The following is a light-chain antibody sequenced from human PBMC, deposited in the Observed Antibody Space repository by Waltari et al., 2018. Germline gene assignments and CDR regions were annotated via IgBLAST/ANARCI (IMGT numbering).Light chain of an antibody. Sequence: QSALTQPPSASGSPGQSVTISCTGTSSDIITYNYVSWYQHPPGKAPKLMIYEVNRRPPGVPDRFSGSMSGNTASLTVSGLQAEDEADYYCSANIGRNNHVIFGGGTKLTVL. V-gene: IGLV2-8*01. CDR2: EVN. J-gene: IGLJ2*01. CDR1: SSDIITYNY. CDR3: SANIGRNNHVI.